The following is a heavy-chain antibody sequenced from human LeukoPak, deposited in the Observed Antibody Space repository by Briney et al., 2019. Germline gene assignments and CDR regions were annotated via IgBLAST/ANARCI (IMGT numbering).Heavy chain of an antibody. V-gene: IGHV1-2*02. CDR1: GYTFTGYY. D-gene: IGHD3-10*01. J-gene: IGHJ5*02. Sequence: ASVKVSCKASGYTFTGYYMHWVRQAPGQGLEWMGWINPNSGGTNYAQKFQGRGTMTRDTSISTAYMELSRLRSDDTAVYYCARESGWGGNWFDPWGQGTLVTVSS. CDR3: ARESGWGGNWFDP. CDR2: INPNSGGT.